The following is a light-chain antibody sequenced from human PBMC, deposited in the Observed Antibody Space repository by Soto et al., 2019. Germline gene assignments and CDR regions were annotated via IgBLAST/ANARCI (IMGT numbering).Light chain of an antibody. CDR3: CSYAGSYTFHVV. Sequence: QSALTQPRSVSGSPGQSVTISCTGTSSDVGGYNYVSWYQQHPGKAPKLMIYDVSKRPSGVPDRFSGSKSGNTASLTISGLQAEDEADYYCCSYAGSYTFHVVLGGGTKLTVL. V-gene: IGLV2-11*01. CDR2: DVS. J-gene: IGLJ2*01. CDR1: SSDVGGYNY.